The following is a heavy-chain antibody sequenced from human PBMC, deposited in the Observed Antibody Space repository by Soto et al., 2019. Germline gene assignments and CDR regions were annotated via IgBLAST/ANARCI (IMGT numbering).Heavy chain of an antibody. CDR1: GFTFSSYA. CDR2: ISYSGLST. CDR3: ATVTKAELAKVFQAFDI. Sequence: GGSLRLSCAASGFTFSSYAMSWVRQAPGKGLEWVSSISYSGLSTYYAGSVKGRFTISRDNSWNTLYLQMNSLTAEDTAVYYCATVTKAELAKVFQAFDIWGQGTMVTVSS. J-gene: IGHJ3*02. V-gene: IGHV3-23*01. D-gene: IGHD6-6*01.